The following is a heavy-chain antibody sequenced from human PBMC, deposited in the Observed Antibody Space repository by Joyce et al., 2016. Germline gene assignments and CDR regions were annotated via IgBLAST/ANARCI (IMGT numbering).Heavy chain of an antibody. J-gene: IGHJ4*02. CDR1: GFTFSTYA. D-gene: IGHD6-19*01. CDR2: INSNGANT. V-gene: IGHV3-23*01. CDR3: AKGGQWQRVDY. Sequence: EVQLLESGGALVQPGGSLRLSCAASGFTFSTYAMTWVRQTPGMGLEWVSSINSNGANTYYADSVKGRFTVSRDNSKNTLYLQMNSLRAEDTAVYYCAKGGQWQRVDYWGQGTLVTVSS.